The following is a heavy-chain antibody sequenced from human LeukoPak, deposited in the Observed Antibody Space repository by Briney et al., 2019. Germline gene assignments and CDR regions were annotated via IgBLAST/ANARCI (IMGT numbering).Heavy chain of an antibody. CDR2: ISGSGGST. J-gene: IGHJ1*01. CDR3: AKDFYGDYVIQH. CDR1: GFTFSSYA. Sequence: GGSLRLSCAASGFTFSSYAMSWVRQAPGKGLEWVSAISGSGGSTYYADSVKGRFTISRDNSKNTLYLQMNSLRAEDTAVYCCAKDFYGDYVIQHWGQGTLVTVSS. V-gene: IGHV3-23*01. D-gene: IGHD4-17*01.